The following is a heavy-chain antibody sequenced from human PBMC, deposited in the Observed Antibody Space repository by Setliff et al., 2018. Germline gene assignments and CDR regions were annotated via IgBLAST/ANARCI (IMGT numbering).Heavy chain of an antibody. CDR3: AKEYGGGSCYD. J-gene: IGHJ4*02. CDR1: GFTFSSYW. V-gene: IGHV3-74*01. D-gene: IGHD2-15*01. Sequence: PGGSLRLSCAASGFTFSSYWMHWVRQAPGKGLVWVSRINSDGSSTSYADSVKGRFTISRDNAKNTLHLQMNSLRAEDTAVYYCAKEYGGGSCYDWGQGTLVTVSS. CDR2: INSDGSST.